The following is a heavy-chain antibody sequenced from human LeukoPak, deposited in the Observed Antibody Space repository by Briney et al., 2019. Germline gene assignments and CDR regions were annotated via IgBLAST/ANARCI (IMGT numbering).Heavy chain of an antibody. D-gene: IGHD5-18*01. CDR3: ARGGSDTAMAHDY. Sequence: GGSLRLSCAASGFTFSNHWMHWVRHAPGKGLMWVSRINRGGSRTNYADSVKGRFTISRDDAKNTLYLQLNSLRAEDTAVYFCARGGSDTAMAHDYWGQGTLVTVSS. CDR2: INRGGSRT. V-gene: IGHV3-74*01. CDR1: GFTFSNHW. J-gene: IGHJ4*02.